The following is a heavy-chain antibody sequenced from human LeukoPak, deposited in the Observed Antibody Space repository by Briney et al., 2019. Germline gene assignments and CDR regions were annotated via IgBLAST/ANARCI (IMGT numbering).Heavy chain of an antibody. D-gene: IGHD3-22*01. CDR2: ISAYNGNT. Sequence: GASVKVSCKASGYTFTSYGISWVRQAPGQGLEWMGWISAYNGNTNYAQKFQGRVTITADESTNTAYMELSSLRSDDTAVYYCARCIPTTMINYFDHWGQGTLVTVSS. CDR1: GYTFTSYG. J-gene: IGHJ4*02. V-gene: IGHV1-18*01. CDR3: ARCIPTTMINYFDH.